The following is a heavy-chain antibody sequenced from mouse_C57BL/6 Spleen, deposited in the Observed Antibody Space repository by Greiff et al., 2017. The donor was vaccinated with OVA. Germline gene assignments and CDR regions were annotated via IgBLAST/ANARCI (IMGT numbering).Heavy chain of an antibody. CDR2: IHPNSGST. J-gene: IGHJ4*01. CDR1: GYTFTSYW. Sequence: QVQLQQPGAELVKPGASVKLSCKASGYTFTSYWMHWVKQRPGQGLEWIGMIHPNSGSTNYNEKFKSKATLTVDKSSSTAYMQLSSLTSEDSAVYYCARGIYYGYDEGDYYAMDYWGQGTSLTVSS. V-gene: IGHV1-64*01. D-gene: IGHD2-2*01. CDR3: ARGIYYGYDEGDYYAMDY.